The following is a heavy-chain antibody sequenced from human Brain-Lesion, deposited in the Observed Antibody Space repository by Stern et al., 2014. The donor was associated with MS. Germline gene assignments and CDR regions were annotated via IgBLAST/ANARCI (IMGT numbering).Heavy chain of an antibody. V-gene: IGHV3-23*04. J-gene: IGHJ1*01. CDR3: AKWPHHIAVAGTRYFQH. CDR2: ISGRGGTT. D-gene: IGHD6-19*01. CDR1: GFSFSTYA. Sequence: EVQLVESGGGLVQPGGSLRLSCAASGFSFSTYAMSWVRQTPGKGLQWVSVISGRGGTTYYADSVKGRFTISRDKSKNTLYLQMDSLRADDTAVYYCAKWPHHIAVAGTRYFQHWGQGTLVTVSS.